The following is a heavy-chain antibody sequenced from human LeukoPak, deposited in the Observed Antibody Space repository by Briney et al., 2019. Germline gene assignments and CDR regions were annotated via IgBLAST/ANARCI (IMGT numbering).Heavy chain of an antibody. CDR2: INPDDGST. J-gene: IGHJ4*02. CDR3: AREEVLRYFDWSKSPSFDY. D-gene: IGHD3-9*01. Sequence: PGGSLRLSCAASGFTFRKYWLHWVRQAPGKGLVWVSRINPDDGSTSYADSVKGRFTISRDNAKNSLYLQMNSLRAEDTAVYYCAREEVLRYFDWSKSPSFDYWGQGTLVTVSS. V-gene: IGHV3-74*01. CDR1: GFTFRKYW.